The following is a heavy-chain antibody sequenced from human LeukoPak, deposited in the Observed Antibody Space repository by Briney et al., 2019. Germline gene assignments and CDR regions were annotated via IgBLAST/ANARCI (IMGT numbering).Heavy chain of an antibody. Sequence: SETLSLTCTVSGDSFTSVTDYWAWIRQPPGKGLEWIASGDYSGGTYYNPSLESRVAISADMSKNQISLNLTSVTAADTAMYYCARGPRMVAMNGYAFDIWGPGTTVIVSS. CDR1: GDSFTSVTDY. D-gene: IGHD2-2*01. J-gene: IGHJ3*02. V-gene: IGHV4-39*07. CDR3: ARGPRMVAMNGYAFDI. CDR2: GDYSGGT.